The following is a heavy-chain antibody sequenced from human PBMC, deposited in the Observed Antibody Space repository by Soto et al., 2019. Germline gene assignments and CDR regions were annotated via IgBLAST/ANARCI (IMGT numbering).Heavy chain of an antibody. CDR3: ARDAGPYYYDSSGYYYAIYYYYYYGMDV. CDR1: GYTFTSYG. CDR2: ISVYNGNT. V-gene: IGHV1-18*04. D-gene: IGHD3-22*01. J-gene: IGHJ6*02. Sequence: ASVKVSCKASGYTFTSYGISWVRQAPGQGLEWMGWISVYNGNTNYAQKLQGRVTMTTDTSTSTAYMELRSLRSDDTAVYYCARDAGPYYYDSSGYYYAIYYYYYYGMDVWGQGTTVTVSS.